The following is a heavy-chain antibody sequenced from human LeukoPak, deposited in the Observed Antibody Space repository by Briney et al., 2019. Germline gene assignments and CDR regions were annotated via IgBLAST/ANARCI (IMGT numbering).Heavy chain of an antibody. V-gene: IGHV3-23*01. Sequence: PGGSLRLSCAASGFNFRDAAMTWVRQAPGKGLEWVAGIGYGGSHTYYADSVTGRFTISRDNSKNTMSLQMNSLRADDTAVYYCARGTLEHCSGASCYPLDSWGQGTLVTVSS. CDR2: IGYGGSHT. D-gene: IGHD2-15*01. J-gene: IGHJ5*01. CDR1: GFNFRDAA. CDR3: ARGTLEHCSGASCYPLDS.